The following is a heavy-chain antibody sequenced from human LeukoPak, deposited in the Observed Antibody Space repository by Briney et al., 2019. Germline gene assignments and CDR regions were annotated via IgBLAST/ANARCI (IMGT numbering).Heavy chain of an antibody. CDR2: INHSGST. CDR1: GGSFSGYY. J-gene: IGHJ4*02. D-gene: IGHD3-22*01. V-gene: IGHV4-34*01. CDR3: ARAGKRYYDSSGYYDYFDY. Sequence: TSETLSLTCAVYGGSFSGYYWSWIRQPPGKGLEWIGEINHSGSTNYNPSLKSRVTISVDTSKNQFSLKLSSVTAADTAVYYCARAGKRYYDSSGYYDYFDYWGQGTLVTVSS.